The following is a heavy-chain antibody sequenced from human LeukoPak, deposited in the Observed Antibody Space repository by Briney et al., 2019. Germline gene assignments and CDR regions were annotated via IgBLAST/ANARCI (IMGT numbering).Heavy chain of an antibody. CDR2: IYSGGST. Sequence: GGSLRLSCAASEFTVSSNYMNWVRQAPGKGLEWVSSIYSGGSTYYADSVRGRFTISRDSSKNTLYLQMNSLRAEDTAVYFCATFTPLRAFDFWGQGTLVTVSS. J-gene: IGHJ4*02. V-gene: IGHV3-66*01. CDR3: ATFTPLRAFDF. D-gene: IGHD3-16*01. CDR1: EFTVSSNY.